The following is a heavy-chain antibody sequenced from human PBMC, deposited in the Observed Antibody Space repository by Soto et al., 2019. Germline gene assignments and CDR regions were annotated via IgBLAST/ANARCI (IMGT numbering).Heavy chain of an antibody. D-gene: IGHD3-10*01. V-gene: IGHV6-1*01. CDR2: TYYRSRWYN. CDR3: AREDSAGTNDACDM. J-gene: IGHJ3*02. CDR1: GDSVSSSRAA. Sequence: PSQTLSLTCAISGDSVSSSRAAWGWIRQSPSRGLEWLGRTYYRSRWYNDYADSVKSRITIKPDTYRNQLSLQLISATPEDTAVYYCAREDSAGTNDACDMWGHGTMVTVSS.